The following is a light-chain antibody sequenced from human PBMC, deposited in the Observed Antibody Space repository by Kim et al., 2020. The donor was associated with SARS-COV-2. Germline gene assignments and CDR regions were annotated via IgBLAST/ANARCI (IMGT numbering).Light chain of an antibody. CDR3: QQYGSLPRT. CDR1: KSVSRSY. J-gene: IGKJ1*01. CDR2: GAS. V-gene: IGKV3-20*01. Sequence: SAGERATLSSRASKSVSRSYVDWYQHKRGQAPRLLIYGASTRATGIPDRFSGSGSGTDFTLTISRLEPEDFAVYYCQQYGSLPRTFGQGTKVDIK.